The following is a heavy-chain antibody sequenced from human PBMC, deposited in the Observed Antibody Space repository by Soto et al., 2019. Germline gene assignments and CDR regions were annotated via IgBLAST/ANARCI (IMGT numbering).Heavy chain of an antibody. CDR3: ARRYGASFDY. CDR1: GGSISSYY. V-gene: IGHV4-59*01. J-gene: IGHJ4*02. D-gene: IGHD4-17*01. CDR2: IYYSGRT. Sequence: SXTLSLTCTGSGGSISSYYWSCIRQPPGKGLEWIGYIYYSGRTNYNPSLKSRVTISVDTSKNQFSLKLSSVTAADTAVYYCARRYGASFDYWGQGTLVTVSS.